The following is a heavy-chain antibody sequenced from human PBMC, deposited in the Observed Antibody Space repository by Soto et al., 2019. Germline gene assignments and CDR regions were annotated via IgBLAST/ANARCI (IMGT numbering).Heavy chain of an antibody. CDR2: IRPDGSET. J-gene: IGHJ4*02. V-gene: IGHV3-7*03. CDR1: GFTFTDFY. D-gene: IGHD4-4*01. Sequence: EVQLVQSGGGLVQPGGSLRLSCVGSGFTFTDFYMNWVRQAPGKGLEWVANIRPDGSETNYVESVKGQFTTSRDNAKNSLVLQRNSRGADDTAVYYCAGWGGHDYNYWGQGILVTVAS. CDR3: AGWGGHDYNY.